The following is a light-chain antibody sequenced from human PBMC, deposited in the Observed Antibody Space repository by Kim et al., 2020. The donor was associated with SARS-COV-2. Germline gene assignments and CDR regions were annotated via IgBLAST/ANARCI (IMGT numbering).Light chain of an antibody. V-gene: IGKV1-5*01. CDR2: DVS. CDR1: QSISTW. J-gene: IGKJ2*01. CDR3: QQYDSYSRT. Sequence: DIQMTQSPSTLSASVGDRVTITCRASQSISTWLAWYQQKPGKAPELLMYDVSRLQSGVPSRFSGSGSGTEFTLTISSLQPGDFATYYCQQYDSYSRTFGQGPKREL.